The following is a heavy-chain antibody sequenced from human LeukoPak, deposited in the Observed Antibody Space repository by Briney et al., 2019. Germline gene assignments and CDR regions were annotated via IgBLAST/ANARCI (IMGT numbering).Heavy chain of an antibody. CDR3: ARASSWYEYYYYYYMDV. D-gene: IGHD6-13*01. CDR2: IYSGGDT. CDR1: GFIVSSNY. V-gene: IGHV3-53*01. Sequence: GGSLRLSCAASGFIVSSNYMSWVRQAPGKGLEWVSLIYSGGDTYYADSVKGRFTISRDNAKNSLYLQMNSLRAEDTAVYYCARASSWYEYYYYYYMDVWGKGTTVTVSS. J-gene: IGHJ6*03.